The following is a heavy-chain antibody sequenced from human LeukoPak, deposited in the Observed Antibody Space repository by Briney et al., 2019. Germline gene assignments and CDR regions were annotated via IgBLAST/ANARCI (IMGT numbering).Heavy chain of an antibody. Sequence: AGSLRLSCAASGFTFSSYWMHWVGQAPGQGLVWVSRINSDGSSTSYADSVKGRFTISRDNAKNTLYLQMNSLRAEDTAVYYCARDAPPLDYWGQGTLVTVSS. CDR2: INSDGSST. CDR3: ARDAPPLDY. V-gene: IGHV3-74*01. J-gene: IGHJ4*02. CDR1: GFTFSSYW.